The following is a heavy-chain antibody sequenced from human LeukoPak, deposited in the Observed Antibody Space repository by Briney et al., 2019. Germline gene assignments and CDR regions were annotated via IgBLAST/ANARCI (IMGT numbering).Heavy chain of an antibody. J-gene: IGHJ4*02. D-gene: IGHD3-22*01. CDR2: INHSGST. Sequence: SSETLCLTCAVYGGSFSGYYWSWIRQPPGKGLEWIGEINHSGSTNYNPSLKSRVTISVDTSKNQFSLKLSSVTAADTAVYYCARGQVYQTYYYDSSGPTGDYWGQGTLVTVSS. CDR1: GGSFSGYY. V-gene: IGHV4-34*01. CDR3: ARGQVYQTYYYDSSGPTGDY.